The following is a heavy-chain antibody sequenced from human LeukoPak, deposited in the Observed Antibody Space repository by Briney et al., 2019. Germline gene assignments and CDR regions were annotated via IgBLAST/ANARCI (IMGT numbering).Heavy chain of an antibody. CDR1: VGSFSDYY. Sequence: SETLSLTCAVYVGSFSDYYCSWMGQPPGKGLEWIGEINHSGSTNYNPSLKSRVTISVDTSKNQFSLKLSSVTAADTAVTNCATVLEHYTNYYDSSGYSHPDAFDIWGQGTMVTVSS. CDR3: ATVLEHYTNYYDSSGYSHPDAFDI. CDR2: INHSGST. V-gene: IGHV4-34*01. J-gene: IGHJ3*02. D-gene: IGHD3-22*01.